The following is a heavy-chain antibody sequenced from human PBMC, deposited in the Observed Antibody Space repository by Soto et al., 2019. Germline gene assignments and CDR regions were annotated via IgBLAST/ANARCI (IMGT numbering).Heavy chain of an antibody. V-gene: IGHV5-51*01. CDR2: IYPGDSDI. D-gene: IGHD5-18*01. CDR3: VRHPFGSGYNYYCMDV. Sequence: GESLKISCRGSGYSFTTYWIGWVRQMPGKGLEWMGIIYPGDSDIRYSPSFQGQVTISADKSTNTAYLQWSSLKASDTAMYYCVRHPFGSGYNYYCMDVWGQGTTVTVSS. CDR1: GYSFTTYW. J-gene: IGHJ6*02.